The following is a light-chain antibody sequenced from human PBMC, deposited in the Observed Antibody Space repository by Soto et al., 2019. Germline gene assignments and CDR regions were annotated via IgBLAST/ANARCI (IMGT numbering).Light chain of an antibody. J-gene: IGKJ4*01. CDR1: QSVSSY. CDR2: DIF. V-gene: IGKV3-11*01. Sequence: EFVLTQSPATLSLSPGERATLSCRASQSVSSYLAWYQQKPGQAPRLLIYDIFNRATGIPARFSGSGSETDFTLTISSLEPEDFAVYYCQQRGTFGGGTKVEIK. CDR3: QQRGT.